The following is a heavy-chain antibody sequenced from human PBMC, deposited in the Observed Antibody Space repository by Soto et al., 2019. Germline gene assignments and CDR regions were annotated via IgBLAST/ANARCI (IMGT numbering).Heavy chain of an antibody. CDR2: INAGNGNT. D-gene: IGHD3-16*01. V-gene: IGHV1-3*01. CDR1: GYTFTSYA. CDR3: ARAQWGTTGPFDY. Sequence: ASVKVSCKASGYTFTSYAMHWVRQAPGQRLEWMGWINAGNGNTKYSQKFQGRVTIPRDTSASTAYMELSSLRSEDTAVYYCARAQWGTTGPFDYWGQGTLVTVSS. J-gene: IGHJ4*02.